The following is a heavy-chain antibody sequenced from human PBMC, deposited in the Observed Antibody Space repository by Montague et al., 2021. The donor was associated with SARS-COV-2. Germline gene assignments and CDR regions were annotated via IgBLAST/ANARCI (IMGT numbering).Heavy chain of an antibody. CDR1: RFIFSGYA. D-gene: IGHD1-26*01. Sequence: SLRLSCAASRFIFSGYAMHWIRQAPGKGLEWVSYISYDGSSKYYAASVKERFTITSDNSANTLYLHMNSLGAEDTAVYYCAREGYGGNYQPIYAFDTWGHGTIVTF. V-gene: IGHV3-30*04. CDR2: ISYDGSSK. J-gene: IGHJ3*02. CDR3: AREGYGGNYQPIYAFDT.